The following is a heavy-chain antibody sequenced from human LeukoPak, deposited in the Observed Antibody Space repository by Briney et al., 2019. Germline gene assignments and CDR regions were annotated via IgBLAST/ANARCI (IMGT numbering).Heavy chain of an antibody. V-gene: IGHV1-8*03. CDR1: GYTFTRYD. CDR2: MNPNSGNT. J-gene: IGHJ4*02. D-gene: IGHD5-24*01. CDR3: ARARRDGYNLFGY. Sequence: GASVKVSCKASGYTFTRYDINWVRQATGQRLEWMGWMNPNSGNTGYAQKFQGRVTITRNTSISTAYMELSSLRSEDTAVYYCARARRDGYNLFGYWGQGTLVTVSS.